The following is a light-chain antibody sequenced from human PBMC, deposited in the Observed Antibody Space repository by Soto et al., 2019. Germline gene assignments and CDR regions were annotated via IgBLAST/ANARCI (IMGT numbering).Light chain of an antibody. CDR1: QDITTY. CDR2: AAS. V-gene: IGKV1-9*01. J-gene: IGKJ5*01. CDR3: QQRKSYPIT. Sequence: DIPLTQSPSFLSASVGDRVTITCRASQDITTYLAWYQQKPGKAPKLLIFAASTLQNGVPSRFSGSGSGTEFTVTITSLQPEDFATYYCQQRKSYPITFGQGTRLEIK.